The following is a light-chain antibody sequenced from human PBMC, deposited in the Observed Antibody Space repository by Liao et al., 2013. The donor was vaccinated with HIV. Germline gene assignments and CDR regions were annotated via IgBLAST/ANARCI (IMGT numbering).Light chain of an antibody. CDR1: KLGHRF. CDR3: QVWDSSSDHPEVV. Sequence: SYELTQPPSVSASPGQTASITCSGDKLGHRFVFWYQQKPGQSPVLVIYRNYMRPSGIPERFSGSNSGNAATLTISRVEAGDEADYYCQVWDSSSDHPEVVFGGGTKLTVL. V-gene: IGLV3-1*01. CDR2: RNY. J-gene: IGLJ2*01.